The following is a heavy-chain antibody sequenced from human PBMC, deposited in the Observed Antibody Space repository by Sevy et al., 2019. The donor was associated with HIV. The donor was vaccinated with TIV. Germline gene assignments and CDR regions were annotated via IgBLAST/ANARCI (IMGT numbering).Heavy chain of an antibody. CDR2: FDPEDGET. D-gene: IGHD3-22*01. CDR1: GYTLTGLS. J-gene: IGHJ4*02. V-gene: IGHV1-24*01. Sequence: ASVKVSCEVSGYTLTGLSMHWVRQAPGKGLEWMGRFDPEDGETIYAQNFQGRVTLTEDTSRDTAYMELSSLRYEDTAVYYCATAREYYQDSSGYLDFWGQGTLVTVSS. CDR3: ATAREYYQDSSGYLDF.